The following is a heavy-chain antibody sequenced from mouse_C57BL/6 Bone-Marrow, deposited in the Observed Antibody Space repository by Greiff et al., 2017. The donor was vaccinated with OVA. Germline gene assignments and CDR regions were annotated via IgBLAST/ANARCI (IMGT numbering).Heavy chain of an antibody. D-gene: IGHD1-1*01. CDR1: GFTFSSYG. CDR2: ISSGGSYT. Sequence: EVKVVESGGDLVKPGGSLKLSCAASGFTFSSYGMSWVRQTPDKRLEWVATISSGGSYTYYPDSVQGRFTISRDNAKNTLYLQMSSLKSEDTAMYYCARHYYGSSHWYFDVWGTGTTVTVSS. CDR3: ARHYYGSSHWYFDV. V-gene: IGHV5-6*01. J-gene: IGHJ1*03.